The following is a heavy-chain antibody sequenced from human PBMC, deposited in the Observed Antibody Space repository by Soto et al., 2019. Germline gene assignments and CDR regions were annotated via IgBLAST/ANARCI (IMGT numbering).Heavy chain of an antibody. Sequence: QVQLVQSGAEVKKPGASVKVSCKASGYTFTSYYMHWVRQAPGQGLEWMGIINPSGGSTSYAQKFQGRVTMTRDPSTSTVYMELSSLRSEDTAVYYCARDRPHLGAARRVDWFDPWGQGTLVTVSS. CDR1: GYTFTSYY. D-gene: IGHD6-6*01. CDR3: ARDRPHLGAARRVDWFDP. J-gene: IGHJ5*02. CDR2: INPSGGST. V-gene: IGHV1-46*01.